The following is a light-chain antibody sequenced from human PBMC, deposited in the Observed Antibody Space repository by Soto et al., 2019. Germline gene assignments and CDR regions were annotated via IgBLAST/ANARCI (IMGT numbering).Light chain of an antibody. V-gene: IGKV3-15*01. Sequence: DIVMTQSPATLSVSPGERATLSCRASQSINNNLAWYQQKPGQPHRLLIYGASTRATNITDRFSGSGYGTEFTLTISSLQSEDFGVYYCQQYGTSPLTFGGGTKVEIK. J-gene: IGKJ4*01. CDR2: GAS. CDR3: QQYGTSPLT. CDR1: QSINNN.